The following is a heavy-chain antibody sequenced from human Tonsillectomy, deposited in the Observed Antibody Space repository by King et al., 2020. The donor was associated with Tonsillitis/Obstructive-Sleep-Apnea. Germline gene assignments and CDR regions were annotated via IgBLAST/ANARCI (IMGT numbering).Heavy chain of an antibody. Sequence: VQLVESGGGLVQPGGSLRLSCAASGFTFSSYWMHWVRQAPGKGLVWVSRINSEGSSTSYEDSVKGRFTISRDNAKNTLYLQMNSLRAEDTAVYYCARDLVELPGVDYWGQGTLVTVSS. D-gene: IGHD1-7*01. CDR2: INSEGSST. V-gene: IGHV3-74*01. J-gene: IGHJ4*02. CDR3: ARDLVELPGVDY. CDR1: GFTFSSYW.